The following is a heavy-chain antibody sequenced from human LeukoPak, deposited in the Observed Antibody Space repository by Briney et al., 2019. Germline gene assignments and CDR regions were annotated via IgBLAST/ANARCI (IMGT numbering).Heavy chain of an antibody. D-gene: IGHD6-19*01. CDR2: ISHDGSKD. J-gene: IGHJ3*02. CDR3: AKRVDSGAWYVSAFDT. Sequence: GGSLRLSCEASGFIISSYGMHWVRQAPGKGLEWVAVISHDGSKDCYADSVKGRYTISRDTSKNMLYLQMNSLRPEDTAVYYCAKRVDSGAWYVSAFDTWGQGTMVTVSS. V-gene: IGHV3-30*18. CDR1: GFIISSYG.